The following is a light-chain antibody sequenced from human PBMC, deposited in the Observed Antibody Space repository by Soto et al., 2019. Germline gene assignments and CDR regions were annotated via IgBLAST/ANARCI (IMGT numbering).Light chain of an antibody. CDR2: NAS. CDR3: QQYNSSPRT. J-gene: IGKJ1*01. Sequence: VPISRPPSILSRFSVDTVTITWRASQTISSWLAWYQQKPGKAPKLLIYNASTLKSGVPSRFSGSGSGTEFTLTITGLQPDDFGSYYCQQYNSSPRTFGQGTKVEIK. V-gene: IGKV1-5*03. CDR1: QTISSW.